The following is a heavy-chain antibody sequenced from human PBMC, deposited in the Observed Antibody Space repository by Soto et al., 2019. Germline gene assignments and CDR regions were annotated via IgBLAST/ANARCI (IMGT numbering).Heavy chain of an antibody. CDR1: GGSISSYY. J-gene: IGHJ6*02. CDR3: ARAYGSGSYHPIRV. CDR2: IYYSGST. Sequence: KTSETLSLTCTVSGGSISSYYWSWIRQPPGKGLEWIGYIYYSGSTNYNPSLKSRVTISVDTSKNQFSLKLSSVTAADTAVYHCARAYGSGSYHPIRVWGQGTTVTVSS. D-gene: IGHD3-10*01. V-gene: IGHV4-59*01.